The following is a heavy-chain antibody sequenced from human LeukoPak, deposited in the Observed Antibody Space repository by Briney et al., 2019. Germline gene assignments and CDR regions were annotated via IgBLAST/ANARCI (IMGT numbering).Heavy chain of an antibody. V-gene: IGHV1-69*02. CDR1: GGTFSSYT. J-gene: IGHJ4*02. Sequence: SVKVSCKASGGTFSSYTISWVRQAPGQGLEWMGRIIPILGIANYAQKFQGRVTITADESTSTAYMELSSLRSEDTAVYYCATSGDYDFPFDYWGQGTLVTVSS. CDR2: IIPILGIA. CDR3: ATSGDYDFPFDY. D-gene: IGHD4-17*01.